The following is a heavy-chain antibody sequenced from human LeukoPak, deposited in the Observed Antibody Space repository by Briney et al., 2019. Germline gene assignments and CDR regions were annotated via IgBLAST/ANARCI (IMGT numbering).Heavy chain of an antibody. Sequence: GESLRLSCAASGFTFSSYTMHWVRQAPGKGLEWVSLISWEDDTTYYADSVKGRFTISRDNAKNSLYLQMNSLRAEDTAVYYCARFALKTPPTDWGQGTLVTVSS. V-gene: IGHV3-48*04. CDR1: GFTFSSYT. CDR2: ISWEDDTT. CDR3: ARFALKTPPTD. J-gene: IGHJ4*02.